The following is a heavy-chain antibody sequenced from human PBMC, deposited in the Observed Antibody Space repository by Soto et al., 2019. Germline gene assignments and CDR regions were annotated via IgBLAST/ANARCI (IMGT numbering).Heavy chain of an antibody. CDR2: ISATGGGT. V-gene: IGHV3-23*01. CDR1: GFKFSNYA. Sequence: PGGSLRLSCGASGFKFSNYAMSWVRQAPAKGLEWVSLISATGGGTYYADSVKGRFTISRDNSHNTLYLQVHSLTAEDTAVYYCANDRRAGGNSAFYFDFWGQGAQVTVSS. CDR3: ANDRRAGGNSAFYFDF. D-gene: IGHD3-16*01. J-gene: IGHJ4*02.